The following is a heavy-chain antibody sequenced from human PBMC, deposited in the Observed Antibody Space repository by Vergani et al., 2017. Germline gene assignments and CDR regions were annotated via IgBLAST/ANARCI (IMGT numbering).Heavy chain of an antibody. J-gene: IGHJ6*02. CDR1: GGTFSSYA. CDR3: ASVNYGSGSYYRRSRDYYYYYYGMDV. V-gene: IGHV1-69*01. CDR2: IIPIFGTA. D-gene: IGHD3-10*01. Sequence: QVQLVQSGAEVKKPGSSVKVSCKASGGTFSSYAISWVRQAPGQGLEWMGGIIPIFGTANYAQKFQGRVTITADESTSTAYMELSSLRSEDTAVYYCASVNYGSGSYYRRSRDYYYYYYGMDVWGQGTTVTVSS.